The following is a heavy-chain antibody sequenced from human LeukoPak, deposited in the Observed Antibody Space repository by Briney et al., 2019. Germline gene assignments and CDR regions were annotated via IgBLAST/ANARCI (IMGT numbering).Heavy chain of an antibody. CDR3: ARAQVYYYDSESFDY. J-gene: IGHJ4*02. D-gene: IGHD3-22*01. CDR1: GYTFTGYY. Sequence: ASVKVSCKASGYTFTGYYMHWVRQAPGQGLEWTGWINPNSGGTNYAQKFQGWVTMTRDTSISTAYMELSRLRSDDTAVYYCARAQVYYYDSESFDYWGQGTLVTVSS. V-gene: IGHV1-2*04. CDR2: INPNSGGT.